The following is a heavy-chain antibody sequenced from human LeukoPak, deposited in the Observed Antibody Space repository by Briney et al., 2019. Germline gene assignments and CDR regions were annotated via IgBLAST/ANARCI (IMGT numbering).Heavy chain of an antibody. J-gene: IGHJ5*02. V-gene: IGHV3-21*01. CDR2: ISSSSSYI. CDR3: ARDMGYCTNGVCWSNWFDP. Sequence: GGSLRLSCAAPGFTFSSYSMNWVRQAPGKGLEWVSSISSSSSYIYYADSVKGRFTISRDNAKNSLYLQMNSLRAEDTAVYYCARDMGYCTNGVCWSNWFDPWGQGTLVTVSS. D-gene: IGHD2-8*01. CDR1: GFTFSSYS.